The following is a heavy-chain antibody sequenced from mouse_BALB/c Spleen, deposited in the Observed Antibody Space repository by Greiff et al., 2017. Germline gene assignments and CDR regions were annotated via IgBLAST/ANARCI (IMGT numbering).Heavy chain of an antibody. J-gene: IGHJ3*01. D-gene: IGHD2-4*01. V-gene: IGHV5-17*02. CDR1: GFTFSSFG. Sequence: EVKVVESGGGLVQPGGSRKLSCAASGFTFSSFGMHWVRQAPEKGLEWVAYISSGSSTIYYADTVKGRFTISRDNPKNTLFLQMTSLRSEDTAMYYCASYDYDHWGQGTLVTVSA. CDR3: ASYDYDH. CDR2: ISSGSSTI.